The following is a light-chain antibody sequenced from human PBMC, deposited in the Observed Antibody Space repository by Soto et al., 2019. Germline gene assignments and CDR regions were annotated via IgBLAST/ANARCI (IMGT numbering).Light chain of an antibody. Sequence: EIVMTQSPGTLSVSPGERATLSCRASQSVTSNLAWYQQKPGQAPRLLIYGASTRATGVPARFSGSGSGTEVTLTISSLQSEDFAVYYCQQYNSWPWTFGQGTKV. CDR3: QQYNSWPWT. V-gene: IGKV3-15*01. CDR1: QSVTSN. CDR2: GAS. J-gene: IGKJ1*01.